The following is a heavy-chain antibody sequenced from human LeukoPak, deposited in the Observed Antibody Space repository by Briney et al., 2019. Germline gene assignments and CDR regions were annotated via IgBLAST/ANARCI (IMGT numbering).Heavy chain of an antibody. Sequence: VASVKVSCKVSGDTVTGFSIHWVRQAPGHGLEWMGGFDPEDGARIFAQKFQGRVTMTEDTSTDTAYMDLSSLRSEDTAVYYCAKGYTYDYSLYWGQGTLVTVSS. D-gene: IGHD5-18*01. CDR3: AKGYTYDYSLY. J-gene: IGHJ4*02. CDR1: GDTVTGFS. V-gene: IGHV1-24*01. CDR2: FDPEDGAR.